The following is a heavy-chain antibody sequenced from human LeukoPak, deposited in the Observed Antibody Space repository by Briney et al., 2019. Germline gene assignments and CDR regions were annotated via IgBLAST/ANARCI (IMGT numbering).Heavy chain of an antibody. J-gene: IGHJ4*02. CDR3: ARDLNYGDPIFDY. CDR1: GFTFRSYG. CDR2: ISYDGSNK. V-gene: IGHV3-30*19. Sequence: GGSLRLSCVASGFTFRSYGMHWVRQAPGKGLEWVAVISYDGSNKYYADSVKGRFTISRDNSKNTLYLQMNSLRAEDTAVYYCARDLNYGDPIFDYWGQGTLVTVSS. D-gene: IGHD4-17*01.